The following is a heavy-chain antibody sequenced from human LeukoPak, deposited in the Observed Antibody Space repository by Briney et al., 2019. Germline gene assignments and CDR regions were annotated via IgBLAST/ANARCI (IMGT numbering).Heavy chain of an antibody. CDR1: GFTFSSCG. V-gene: IGHV3-23*01. J-gene: IGHJ3*02. CDR3: ARLSDTEGSSTCYRASDI. D-gene: IGHD2-2*01. Sequence: GGSLRLSCAASGFTFSSCGMSWVRQAPGKGLEWVSIISSSDGSTYYADSVKGRFTISRDNSKSTLYLQMHSLRAEDTAVYYCARLSDTEGSSTCYRASDIWGQGTMVTVSS. CDR2: ISSSDGST.